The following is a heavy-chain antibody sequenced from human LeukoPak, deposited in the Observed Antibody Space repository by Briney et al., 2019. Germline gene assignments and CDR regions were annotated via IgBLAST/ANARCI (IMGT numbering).Heavy chain of an antibody. CDR1: GFTFSDYY. Sequence: PGGSLRLSCAASGFTFSDYYMSWIRQAPGKGLEWVSYISSSGSTIYYADSVKGRFTISRDNAKNSLYLQMNSLRAEDTAVYYCARPRDYYYDSSGELDYWGQGTLVTVSS. V-gene: IGHV3-11*01. D-gene: IGHD3-22*01. J-gene: IGHJ4*02. CDR2: ISSSGSTI. CDR3: ARPRDYYYDSSGELDY.